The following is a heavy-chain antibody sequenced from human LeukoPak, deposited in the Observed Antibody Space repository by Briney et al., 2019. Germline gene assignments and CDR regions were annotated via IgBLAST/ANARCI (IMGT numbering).Heavy chain of an antibody. CDR2: IYYSGST. CDR1: GGSISSYY. V-gene: IGHV4-59*01. J-gene: IGHJ4*02. Sequence: SETLSLTCTVSGGSISSYYWSWIRQPPGKGLEWIGDIYYSGSTNYNPSLKSRVTISVDTSKNQFSLKLSSVTAADTAVYYCARLYLSFDYWGQGTLVTVSS. CDR3: ARLYLSFDY. D-gene: IGHD2-15*01.